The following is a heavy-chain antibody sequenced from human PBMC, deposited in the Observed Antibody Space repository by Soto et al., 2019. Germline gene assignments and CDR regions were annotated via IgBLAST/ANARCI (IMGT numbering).Heavy chain of an antibody. D-gene: IGHD2-15*01. CDR3: ARDQGYCSGGSCYSLNWFDP. V-gene: IGHV1-69*12. CDR1: GGTFSSYA. Sequence: QVQLVQSGAEVKKPGSSVKVSCKASGGTFSSYAISWVRQAPGQGLEWMGGIIPIFGTANYAQKFQGRVTITADESTSTXYTXLSSLRSEDTAVYYCARDQGYCSGGSCYSLNWFDPWGQGTLVTVSS. J-gene: IGHJ5*02. CDR2: IIPIFGTA.